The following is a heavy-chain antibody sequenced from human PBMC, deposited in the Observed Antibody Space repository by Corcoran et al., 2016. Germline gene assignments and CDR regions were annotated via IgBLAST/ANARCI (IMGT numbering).Heavy chain of an antibody. J-gene: IGHJ3*02. V-gene: IGHV4-39*07. CDR1: GGSISSTTDY. Sequence: QLQLQESGPGLLKPSETLSLTCTVSGGSISSTTDYWGWIRKTPGKGLEWIGSIYYTGGSTYYNQSLKSRVTISVDTAKNQFSLKLTSVTAADTAVYYCSRDPDISGYRRDDAFDIWGQGTMVTVSS. CDR3: SRDPDISGYRRDDAFDI. D-gene: IGHD3-22*01. CDR2: IYYTGGST.